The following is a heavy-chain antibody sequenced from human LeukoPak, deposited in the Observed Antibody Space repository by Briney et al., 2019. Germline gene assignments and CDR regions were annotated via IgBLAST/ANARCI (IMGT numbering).Heavy chain of an antibody. J-gene: IGHJ5*02. CDR2: ISGSGGST. D-gene: IGHD2-2*02. CDR3: ARDPYCSSTSCYTGINWFDP. Sequence: GGSLRLSCAASGFTFSSYAMSWVRQAPGKGLEWVSAISGSGGSTYYADSVKGRFTISRDNSKNTLYLQMNSLRAEDTAVYHCARDPYCSSTSCYTGINWFDPWGQGTLVTVSS. CDR1: GFTFSSYA. V-gene: IGHV3-23*01.